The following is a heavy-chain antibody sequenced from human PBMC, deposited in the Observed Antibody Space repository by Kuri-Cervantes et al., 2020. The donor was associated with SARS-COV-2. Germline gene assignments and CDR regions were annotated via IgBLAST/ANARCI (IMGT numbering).Heavy chain of an antibody. D-gene: IGHD3-22*01. J-gene: IGHJ6*03. V-gene: IGHV4-34*01. CDR2: INHRGDT. Sequence: ESLKISCALYYGTLTGYQWSWIRQPPGKGLEWIGGINHRGDTYYNPSLEGRVTISRDTSENKFSLRLSPVTAADTAVYYCARGINGYFFFYYLDVWGKGTTVTVSS. CDR3: ARGINGYFFFYYLDV. CDR1: YGTLTGYQ.